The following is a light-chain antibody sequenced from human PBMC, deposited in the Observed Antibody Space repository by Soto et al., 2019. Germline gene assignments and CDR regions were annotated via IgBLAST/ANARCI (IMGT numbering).Light chain of an antibody. CDR1: QSISTY. J-gene: IGKJ1*01. CDR2: DAS. CDR3: QQYGSAPRT. V-gene: IGKV3-20*01. Sequence: EIVVTQSPAALSLSPKERATLSCRASQSISTYLAWYQQKPGQAPRLLIYDASYRATGIPARFSGSGSGTDFTLTIIRLEPEDFELYYCQQYGSAPRTFGHGTKG.